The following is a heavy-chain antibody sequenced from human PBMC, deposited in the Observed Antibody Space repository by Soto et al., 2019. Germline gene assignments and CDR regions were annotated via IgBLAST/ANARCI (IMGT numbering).Heavy chain of an antibody. J-gene: IGHJ4*02. D-gene: IGHD2-2*02. Sequence: RASVKVSCKASGYTFTSYAMHWVRQAPGQRLEWMGWINAGNGNTKYSQKFQGRVTITRDTSASTAYMELSSLRSEDTAVYYCAKSATVPAAIAYWGQGILVTVSS. CDR1: GYTFTSYA. V-gene: IGHV1-3*01. CDR2: INAGNGNT. CDR3: AKSATVPAAIAY.